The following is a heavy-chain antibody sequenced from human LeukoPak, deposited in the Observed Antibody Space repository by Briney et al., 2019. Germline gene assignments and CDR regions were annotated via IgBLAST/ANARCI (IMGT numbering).Heavy chain of an antibody. J-gene: IGHJ3*02. CDR2: IYYSGST. Sequence: SETLSLTCTVSGGSISSYYWSWIRQPPGKGLEWIGYIYYSGSTNYNPSLKSRVTISVDTSKNQFSLKLSSVTAADTAVYYCARHLRRGYNGSLDYDAFDIWGQGTMVTVSS. V-gene: IGHV4-59*08. D-gene: IGHD5-12*01. CDR3: ARHLRRGYNGSLDYDAFDI. CDR1: GGSISSYY.